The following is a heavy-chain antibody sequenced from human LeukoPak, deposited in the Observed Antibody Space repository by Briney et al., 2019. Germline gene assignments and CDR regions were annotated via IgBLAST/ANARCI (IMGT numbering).Heavy chain of an antibody. J-gene: IGHJ6*02. CDR1: GYTFTGYY. V-gene: IGHV1-2*02. Sequence: ASVKVSCKASGYTFTGYYMHWVRQAPGQGLEWMGWINPNSGGTNYARKFQGRVTMTRDTSISTAYMELSRLRSDDTAVYYCARDGSSSPPYGMDVWGQGTTVTVSS. CDR2: INPNSGGT. CDR3: ARDGSSSPPYGMDV. D-gene: IGHD6-13*01.